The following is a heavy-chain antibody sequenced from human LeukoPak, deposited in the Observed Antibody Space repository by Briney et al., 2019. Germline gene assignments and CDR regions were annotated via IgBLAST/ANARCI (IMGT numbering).Heavy chain of an antibody. Sequence: GASVTLSFTASGGTFTIYAISCERQAPGQGLEWMGGIIPIFGTANYAQKFQGRVTITADESTSTAYMELSSLRSEDTAVYYCARLWFGEAYFDYWGQGTLVTVSS. D-gene: IGHD3-10*01. CDR2: IIPIFGTA. CDR3: ARLWFGEAYFDY. V-gene: IGHV1-69*13. J-gene: IGHJ4*02. CDR1: GGTFTIYA.